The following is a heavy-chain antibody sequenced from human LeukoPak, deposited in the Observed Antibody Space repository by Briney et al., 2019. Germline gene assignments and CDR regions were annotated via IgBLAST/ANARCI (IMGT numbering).Heavy chain of an antibody. V-gene: IGHV3-21*01. CDR1: GFTFSSYS. CDR2: ISSSSSYI. D-gene: IGHD3-3*01. J-gene: IGHJ4*02. Sequence: PGGSLRLSCAASGFTFSSYSMNWVRQAPGKGLEWVSSISSSSSYIYYADSVKGRFTISRDNAKNSLYLQMNSLRAEDTAVYYCARHDFRSSTVDYWGQGTLLTVSS. CDR3: ARHDFRSSTVDY.